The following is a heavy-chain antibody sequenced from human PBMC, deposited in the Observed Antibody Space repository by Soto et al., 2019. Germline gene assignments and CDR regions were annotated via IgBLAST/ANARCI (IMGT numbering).Heavy chain of an antibody. V-gene: IGHV4-4*02. CDR3: ARTSDYYYDFWSGYDNWFDP. Sequence: SETLSLTCAVSGDSISSNSWWSWVRQPPGKGLEWIGEIYHSGSTNYNPSLKSRVTISVDKSKNQFSLKLSSVTAADTAVYYCARTSDYYYDFWSGYDNWFDPWGQGTLVTVSS. D-gene: IGHD3-3*01. CDR2: IYHSGST. J-gene: IGHJ5*02. CDR1: GDSISSNSW.